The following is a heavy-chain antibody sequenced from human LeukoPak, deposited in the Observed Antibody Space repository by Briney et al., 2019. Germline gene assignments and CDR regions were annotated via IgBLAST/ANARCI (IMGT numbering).Heavy chain of an antibody. D-gene: IGHD6-6*01. CDR1: GGSISSYY. CDR2: IYTSGST. J-gene: IGHJ4*02. CDR3: ASEHSSSPFF. V-gene: IGHV4-4*07. Sequence: SETLSLTCTVSGGSISSYYWSWIRQPAGKGLEWIGRIYTSGSTNYNPSLKSRVTMSVDTSENQFSLKLSSVTAADTAVYYCASEHSSSPFFWSQGTLVTVSS.